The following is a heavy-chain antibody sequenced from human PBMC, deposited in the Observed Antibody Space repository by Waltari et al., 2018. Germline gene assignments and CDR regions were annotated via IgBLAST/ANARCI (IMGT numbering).Heavy chain of an antibody. CDR2: ISSSSSYI. D-gene: IGHD3-3*01. CDR3: ARGYDFWSGYYMDV. V-gene: IGHV3-21*01. CDR1: GFTVRRYS. Sequence: EVQLVESGGGLVKRGGSLRLCCAGTGFTVRRYSINWFRQHPGKGLEWVSSISSSSSYIYYADSVKGRFTSSRDNAKNSLYLQMNSLRAEDTAVYYCARGYDFWSGYYMDVWGKGTTVTVSS. J-gene: IGHJ6*03.